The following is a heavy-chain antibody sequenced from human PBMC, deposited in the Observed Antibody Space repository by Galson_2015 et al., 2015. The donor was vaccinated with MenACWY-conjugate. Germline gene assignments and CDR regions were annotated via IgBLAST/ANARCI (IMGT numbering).Heavy chain of an antibody. CDR1: GFPFSSYA. CDR3: AKDLVKNYEMLTGYFSD. CDR2: ISDSGRTT. V-gene: IGHV3-23*01. J-gene: IGHJ4*02. D-gene: IGHD3-9*01. Sequence: SLRLSCAVSGFPFSSYAMTWVRQAPGKGLEWVSTISDSGRTTYYADSVQGRFTISRDNSKNKVFLQMNSLRAGDAAAYYCAKDLVKNYEMLTGYFSDWGQGAL.